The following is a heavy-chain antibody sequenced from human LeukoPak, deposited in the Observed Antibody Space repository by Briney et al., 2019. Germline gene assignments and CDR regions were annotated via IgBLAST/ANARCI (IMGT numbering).Heavy chain of an antibody. J-gene: IGHJ6*02. V-gene: IGHV4-59*11. Sequence: ETLSLTRTVSGGSISGHYWSWIRQPPGKGLEWIGQIHYSGRPDYNPSLKSRVTISVDTSKNQLSLKVTSVTGADTAVYYCARFGVDYDMDVWGQGTTVTVSS. CDR3: ARFGVDYDMDV. CDR2: IHYSGRP. D-gene: IGHD3-16*01. CDR1: GGSISGHY.